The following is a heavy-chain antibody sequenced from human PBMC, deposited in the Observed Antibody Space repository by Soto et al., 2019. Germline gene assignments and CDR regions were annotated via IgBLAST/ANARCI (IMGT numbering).Heavy chain of an antibody. V-gene: IGHV3-48*03. D-gene: IGHD1-26*01. CDR2: ISSSGGAT. CDR3: ARDPVGGSRWYLDL. Sequence: GGSLRLSCAASGFTFSSYEMNWVRQAPGKGLEWVSSISSSGGATYYADSVKGRFPISRDNSKNSLYLQMNSPRAEDTAVYYCARDPVGGSRWYLDLWGRGTLVTVSS. J-gene: IGHJ2*01. CDR1: GFTFSSYE.